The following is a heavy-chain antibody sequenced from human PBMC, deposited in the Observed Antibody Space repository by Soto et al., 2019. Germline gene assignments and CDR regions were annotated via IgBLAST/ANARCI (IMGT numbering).Heavy chain of an antibody. D-gene: IGHD2-15*01. CDR2: INHSGST. CDR1: GGSFSGYY. J-gene: IGHJ6*03. V-gene: IGHV4-34*01. Sequence: SETLSLTCAVYGGSFSGYYWSWIRQPPGKGLEWIGEINHSGSTNYNPSLKSRVTISVDTSKNQFSLKLSSVTAADTAVYYCAEYCSGGSCYGSYYMDVWGKGTTVTVFS. CDR3: AEYCSGGSCYGSYYMDV.